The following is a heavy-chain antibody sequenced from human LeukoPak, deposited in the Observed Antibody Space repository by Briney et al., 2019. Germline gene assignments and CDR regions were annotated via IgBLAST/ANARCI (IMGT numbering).Heavy chain of an antibody. CDR1: GFTFSSYE. V-gene: IGHV3-7*05. Sequence: GGSLRLSCAASGFTFSSYEMTWVRQAPGKGLEWVANIKHDGSDKYYVDSVRGRFSISRDNAKNSLYLQMNSLRAEDTAVYYCATTGQLSFWGQGTLVTVSS. J-gene: IGHJ4*02. CDR2: IKHDGSDK. CDR3: ATTGQLSF. D-gene: IGHD4-17*01.